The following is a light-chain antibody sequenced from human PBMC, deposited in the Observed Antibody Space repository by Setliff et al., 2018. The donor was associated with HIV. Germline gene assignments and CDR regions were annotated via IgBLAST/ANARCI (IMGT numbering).Light chain of an antibody. Sequence: QSALAQPASVSGSPGQSITISCTGTTNDIGAYNFVSWYQHHAGTAPKLIIYEVTNRPSGVSNRFSGSKSGHMASLTISGLQAEDEADYYCSSYAITNTLPFGSGTKVTVL. J-gene: IGLJ1*01. CDR1: TNDIGAYNF. CDR2: EVT. CDR3: SSYAITNTLP. V-gene: IGLV2-14*01.